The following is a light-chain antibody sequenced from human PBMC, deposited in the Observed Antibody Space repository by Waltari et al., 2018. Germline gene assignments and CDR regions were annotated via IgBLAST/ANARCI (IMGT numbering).Light chain of an antibody. CDR3: LQRKSWPPVT. Sequence: EIVLTQSPATLSLSPGDRATLSCRASQSVSFSLSWYQQKAGQAPRLVIYDALDRATGIPARFIGSGSGTDFNLTISRLEPEDFAVYFCLQRKSWPPVTFGSGTRVEIK. V-gene: IGKV3-11*01. CDR2: DAL. J-gene: IGKJ4*01. CDR1: QSVSFS.